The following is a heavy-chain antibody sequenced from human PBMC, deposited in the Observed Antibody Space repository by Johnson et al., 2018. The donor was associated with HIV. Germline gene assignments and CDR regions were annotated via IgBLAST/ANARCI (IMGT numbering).Heavy chain of an antibody. J-gene: IGHJ3*02. Sequence: VQLVESGGGLVKPGGSRRLSCTASKFIFDDYGMSWVRQAPGKGLEWVSVIHWNGASTGYADSVKGRFTISRDNSKNTLYLQMNSLRAEDTAVYYCAKDQWSSSWTNDAFDIWGQGTMVTVSS. D-gene: IGHD6-13*01. CDR2: IHWNGAST. CDR3: AKDQWSSSWTNDAFDI. V-gene: IGHV3-20*04. CDR1: KFIFDDYG.